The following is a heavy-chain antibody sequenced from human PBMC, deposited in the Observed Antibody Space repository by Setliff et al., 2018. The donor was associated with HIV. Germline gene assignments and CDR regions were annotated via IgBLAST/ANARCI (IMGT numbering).Heavy chain of an antibody. CDR1: RGPFSGYF. Sequence: ETLSLTCGVFRGPFSGYFWSWIRQSPGRGLEWIGEINFSGTTNYNPSLKSRVTISIDASKEWFSLNLTSVTAADTATYYCVRGGGEHYSLFSGYYTPWGDFWGQGMLVTVSS. J-gene: IGHJ4*02. CDR3: VRGGGEHYSLFSGYYTPWGDF. V-gene: IGHV4-34*01. D-gene: IGHD3-3*01. CDR2: INFSGTT.